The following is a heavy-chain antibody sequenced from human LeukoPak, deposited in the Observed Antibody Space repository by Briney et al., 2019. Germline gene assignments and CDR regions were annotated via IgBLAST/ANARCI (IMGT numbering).Heavy chain of an antibody. Sequence: PSETLSLTCTVSGGSISSYYWSWIRQPAGKGLEWIGRIYTSGSTNYNPSLKSRVTMSVDTSKNQFFLKLSSVTAADTAVYYCARDWSVIVVVPAASKIGWFDPWGQGTLVTVSS. J-gene: IGHJ5*02. CDR2: IYTSGST. D-gene: IGHD2-2*01. CDR1: GGSISSYY. V-gene: IGHV4-4*07. CDR3: ARDWSVIVVVPAASKIGWFDP.